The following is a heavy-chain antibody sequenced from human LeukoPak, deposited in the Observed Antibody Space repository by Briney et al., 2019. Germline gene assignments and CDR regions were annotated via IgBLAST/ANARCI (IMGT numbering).Heavy chain of an antibody. Sequence: SVKVSCKASGGTFSSYAISWVRQAPGQGLEWMGGIIPIFGAANYAQKFQGGVTITADESTSTAYMELSSLRSEDTAVYYCARSDFWSGYYVHFDYWGQGTLVTVSS. CDR3: ARSDFWSGYYVHFDY. D-gene: IGHD3-3*01. CDR2: IIPIFGAA. J-gene: IGHJ4*02. V-gene: IGHV1-69*13. CDR1: GGTFSSYA.